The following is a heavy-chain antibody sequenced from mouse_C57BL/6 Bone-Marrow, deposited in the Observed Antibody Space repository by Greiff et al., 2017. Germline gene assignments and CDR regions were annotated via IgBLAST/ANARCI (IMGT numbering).Heavy chain of an antibody. CDR3: ARLLLRSFFDY. D-gene: IGHD1-1*01. CDR1: GFTFSSYG. V-gene: IGHV5-6*01. J-gene: IGHJ2*01. Sequence: EVKLVESGGDLVKPGGSLKLSCAASGFTFSSYGMSWVRQTPDKRLEWVATISSGGSYTYYPDSVKGRFTISRANAKNTLYLQMSSLKSEDTAMYYCARLLLRSFFDYWGQGTTLTVSS. CDR2: ISSGGSYT.